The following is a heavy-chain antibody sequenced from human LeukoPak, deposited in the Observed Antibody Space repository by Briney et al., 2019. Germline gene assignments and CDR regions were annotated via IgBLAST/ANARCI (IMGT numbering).Heavy chain of an antibody. Sequence: SETLSLTCTVSGGSISSYYWSWIRQPPGKGLEWIGYIYYSGSTNYNPSLKSRVTISVDTSKNQFSLKLSSVTAADTAVYYCANNPRGPRGYFDYWGQGTLVTVSS. CDR3: ANNPRGPRGYFDY. J-gene: IGHJ4*02. D-gene: IGHD1-1*01. CDR1: GGSISSYY. V-gene: IGHV4-59*01. CDR2: IYYSGST.